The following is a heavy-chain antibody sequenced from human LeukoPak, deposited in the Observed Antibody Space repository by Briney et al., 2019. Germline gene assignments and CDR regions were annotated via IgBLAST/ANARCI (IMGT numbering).Heavy chain of an antibody. CDR1: GFTFSTHT. Sequence: GGSLRLSCAASGFTFSTHTMNWVRQAPAKGLEWVSSISSSSSYIYYADSLKGRFTISRDNAKNSLYLQMNSLRAEDTAVYYCARDYGGSSPFDYWGQGTLVTVSS. CDR3: ARDYGGSSPFDY. CDR2: ISSSSSYI. D-gene: IGHD4-23*01. V-gene: IGHV3-21*01. J-gene: IGHJ4*02.